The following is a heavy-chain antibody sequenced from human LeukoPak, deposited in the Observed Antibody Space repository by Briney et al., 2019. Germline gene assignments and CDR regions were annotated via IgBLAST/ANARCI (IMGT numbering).Heavy chain of an antibody. J-gene: IGHJ6*02. Sequence: SGTLSLTCAVSGGSISSSNWWSWVRQPPGKGLEWIGEIYHSGSTNYNPSLKSRVTISVDKSENQFSLKLSSVTAADTAVYYCARDRPVLRSLEWLPRSDGMDVWGQGTTVTVSS. D-gene: IGHD3-3*01. CDR3: ARDRPVLRSLEWLPRSDGMDV. CDR1: GGSISSSNW. V-gene: IGHV4-4*02. CDR2: IYHSGST.